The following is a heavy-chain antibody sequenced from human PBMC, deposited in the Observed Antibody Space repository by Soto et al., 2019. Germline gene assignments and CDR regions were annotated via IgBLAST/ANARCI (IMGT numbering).Heavy chain of an antibody. CDR3: ARVYCSSTSCYIFNWFDP. CDR1: GASVSSNSAA. Sequence: SQTLSLTCAISGASVSSNSAAWNWIRQSPSRGLEWLGRTYYRSKWYNDYAVSVKSRITINPDTSKNQFSLQLNSVTPEDTAVYYCARVYCSSTSCYIFNWFDPWGQGTLVTVSS. D-gene: IGHD2-2*02. J-gene: IGHJ5*02. CDR2: TYYRSKWYN. V-gene: IGHV6-1*01.